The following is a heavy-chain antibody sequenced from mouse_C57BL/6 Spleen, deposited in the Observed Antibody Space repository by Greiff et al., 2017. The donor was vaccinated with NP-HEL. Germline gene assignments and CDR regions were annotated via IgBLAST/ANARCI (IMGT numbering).Heavy chain of an antibody. Sequence: VQLQPPGTELVKPGASVKLSCKASGYTFTSYWMHWVKQRPGQGLEWIGNINPSNGGTNYNEKFKSKATLTVDKSSSTAYMQLSSLTSEDSAVYYCARGRGNSPYAMDYWGQGTSVTVSS. J-gene: IGHJ4*01. V-gene: IGHV1-53*01. CDR2: INPSNGGT. CDR1: GYTFTSYW. CDR3: ARGRGNSPYAMDY.